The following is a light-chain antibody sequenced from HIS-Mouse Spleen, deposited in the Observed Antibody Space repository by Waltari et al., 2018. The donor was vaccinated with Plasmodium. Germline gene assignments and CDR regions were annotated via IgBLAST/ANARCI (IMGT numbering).Light chain of an antibody. CDR2: DAS. Sequence: DIQMTQSPSSLSASVGDRVTTTCQASQDISNYLNWYQQKPGKAPKLLIYDASNLEKGVPSRFSGSGSGTDFTFTISSLQPEDIATYYCQQYDNLPPYTFGQGTKLEIK. CDR1: QDISNY. V-gene: IGKV1-33*01. J-gene: IGKJ2*01. CDR3: QQYDNLPPYT.